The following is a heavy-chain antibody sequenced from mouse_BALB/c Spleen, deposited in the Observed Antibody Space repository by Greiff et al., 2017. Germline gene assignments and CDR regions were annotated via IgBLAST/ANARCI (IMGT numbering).Heavy chain of an antibody. CDR3: ARVDYGSRDYYALDY. J-gene: IGHJ4*01. Sequence: EVKLMESGGGLVKPGGSLKLSCAASGFTFSSYAMTWVRQPPEKRLEWVAEIRSGGSYTYYPDTVTGRFTISRDNAKNNMYLEMSSLRSEDTAMYYCARVDYGSRDYYALDYWGQGTSVTVSA. V-gene: IGHV5-9-4*01. CDR2: IRSGGSYT. D-gene: IGHD1-1*01. CDR1: GFTFSSYA.